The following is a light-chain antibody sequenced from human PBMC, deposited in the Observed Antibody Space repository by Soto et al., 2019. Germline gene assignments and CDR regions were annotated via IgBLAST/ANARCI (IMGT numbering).Light chain of an antibody. Sequence: DIQMTQSPSSVSASVGDRVTITWRASQGIGIWLAWYQQQPGKAPNLLIYAASSLQSGVPSRFSGSGTETDLTLTISRLEPEDFALYYCQQYGSSPFTFGGGTKVEIK. CDR2: AAS. CDR3: QQYGSSPFT. J-gene: IGKJ4*01. CDR1: QGIGIW. V-gene: IGKV1D-12*01.